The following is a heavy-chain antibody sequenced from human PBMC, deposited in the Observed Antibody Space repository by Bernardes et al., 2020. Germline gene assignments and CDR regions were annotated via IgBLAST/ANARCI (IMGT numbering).Heavy chain of an antibody. J-gene: IGHJ4*02. CDR1: GYNFATYW. CDR3: ARRDYYDGDGYCY. D-gene: IGHD3-22*01. Sequence: GASLKISCQGSGYNFATYWIGWVRQMPGQGLEWMGMIYPIDSDIRYSPSFQGQVTISADESIGTAYLQWSSLKASDTAMYYCARRDYYDGDGYCYWGQGTLVTVPS. V-gene: IGHV5-51*01. CDR2: IYPIDSDI.